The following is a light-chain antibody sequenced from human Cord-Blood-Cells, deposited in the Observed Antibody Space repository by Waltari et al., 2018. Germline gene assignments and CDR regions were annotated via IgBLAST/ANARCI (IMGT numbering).Light chain of an antibody. J-gene: IGKJ2*01. CDR1: QSISSW. CDR2: DDS. CDR3: QQYNSYLT. Sequence: DIQMTQSPSTLSASVGDRVTITCRASQSISSWLAWYQQKPGKAPKLLIYDDSSLESGVPSRYSGSGSGTEFTLTISSLQPDDFATYYCQQYNSYLTFGHGTTLEI. V-gene: IGKV1-5*01.